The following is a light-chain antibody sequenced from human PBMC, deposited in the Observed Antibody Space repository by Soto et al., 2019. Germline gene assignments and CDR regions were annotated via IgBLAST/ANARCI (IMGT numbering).Light chain of an antibody. J-gene: IGLJ2*01. CDR2: DVN. CDR1: SSNY. V-gene: IGLV2-14*01. Sequence: QSALTQPASVSGSPGQSITISCTGTSSNYVSWYQQNPGKAPKLIIYDVNNRPSEISNRFSGSKSDNTASLTISGLQAEDEADYYCSSYTCSSVSFGGGTKLTVL. CDR3: SSYTCSSVS.